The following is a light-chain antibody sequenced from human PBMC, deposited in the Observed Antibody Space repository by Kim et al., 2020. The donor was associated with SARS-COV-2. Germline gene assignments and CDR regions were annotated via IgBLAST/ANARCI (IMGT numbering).Light chain of an antibody. J-gene: IGLJ2*01. V-gene: IGLV1-47*01. CDR1: SSNIGRNY. CDR2: RDT. CDR3: AAWDDSLQGV. Sequence: PAQRVTITCSGSSSNIGRNYVYWFRQFPGTAPKIPIYRDTQRTSGVPDRFSASKSGTSASLAISGLRSEDEADYYCAAWDDSLQGVFGGGTQLTVL.